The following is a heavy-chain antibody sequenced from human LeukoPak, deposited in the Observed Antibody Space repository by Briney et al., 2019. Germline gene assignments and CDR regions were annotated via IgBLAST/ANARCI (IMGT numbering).Heavy chain of an antibody. V-gene: IGHV1-2*02. Sequence: ASVKVSCKASGYTFTGYYIHWVRQAPGQGLEWMGWINPNSGGTNYAQKFQDRVTMTRDTSISTAYMELSRLRFDDTAVYYCARERLKWLAYHPDYWGQGTLVTVSS. J-gene: IGHJ4*02. CDR1: GYTFTGYY. CDR3: ARERLKWLAYHPDY. CDR2: INPNSGGT. D-gene: IGHD6-19*01.